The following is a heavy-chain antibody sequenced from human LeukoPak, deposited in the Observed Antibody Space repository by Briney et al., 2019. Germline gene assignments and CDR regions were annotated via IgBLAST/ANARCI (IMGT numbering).Heavy chain of an antibody. CDR3: ARDNELDYYYGMDV. J-gene: IGHJ6*02. V-gene: IGHV3-33*01. D-gene: IGHD3-10*01. CDR1: GFSFSSYG. Sequence: GGSLRLSCAASGFSFSSYGMHWVRQAPGKGLEWVAVIWYDGSNKYYADSVKGRFTISRDNSKNTLYLQMNSLRAEDTAVYYCARDNELDYYYGMDVWGQGTTVTVSS. CDR2: IWYDGSNK.